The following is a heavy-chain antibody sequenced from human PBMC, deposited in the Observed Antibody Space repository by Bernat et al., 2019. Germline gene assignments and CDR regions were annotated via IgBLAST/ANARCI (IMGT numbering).Heavy chain of an antibody. Sequence: QVQLVESGGGLVKPGGSLRLSCAASGFTFSDYYMSWIRQAPGKGLDWVSYISSSSSYTNYADSVKGRFTISRDNAKNSLYLQMSSLRAEDTSVYYCAGGTSTSDPYMDVWGKGTTVTVSS. CDR1: GFTFSDYY. CDR2: ISSSSSYT. V-gene: IGHV3-11*05. J-gene: IGHJ6*03. CDR3: AGGTSTSDPYMDV.